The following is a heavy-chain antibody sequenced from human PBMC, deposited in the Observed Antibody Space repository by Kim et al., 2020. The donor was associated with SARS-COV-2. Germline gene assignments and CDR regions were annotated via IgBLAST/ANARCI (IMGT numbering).Heavy chain of an antibody. CDR1: GFTFSSYG. Sequence: GGSLRLSCAASGFTFSSYGMHWVRQAPGKGLEWVAVIWYDGSNKYYADSVKGRFTISRDNSKNTLYLQMNSLRAEDTAVYYCAKDRDSWSYHDYWGQGTLVTVSS. V-gene: IGHV3-33*06. D-gene: IGHD6-13*01. CDR2: IWYDGSNK. CDR3: AKDRDSWSYHDY. J-gene: IGHJ4*02.